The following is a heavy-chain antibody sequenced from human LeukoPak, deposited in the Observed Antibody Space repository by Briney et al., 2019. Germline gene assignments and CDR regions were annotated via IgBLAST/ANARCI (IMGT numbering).Heavy chain of an antibody. CDR2: TSYKGST. CDR3: ARIRRLTWSWFDP. CDR1: GGSNSGGPYY. J-gene: IGHJ5*02. Sequence: TLSLHCKFSGGSNSGGPYYWTWVRQRPGKGLEWIGYTSYKGSTYYNPSLESQLSISLETSKNQFSLNLNSVTAADTAVYYCARIRRLTWSWFDPWGQGTLVAVSS. D-gene: IGHD2-8*02. V-gene: IGHV4-31*01.